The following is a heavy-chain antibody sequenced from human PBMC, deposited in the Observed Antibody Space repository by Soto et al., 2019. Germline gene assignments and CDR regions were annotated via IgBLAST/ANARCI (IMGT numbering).Heavy chain of an antibody. CDR1: GGTFSIYA. CDR3: ARSRVSGWYKIFDY. D-gene: IGHD6-19*01. V-gene: IGHV1-69*13. Sequence: ASVKVSCKASGGTFSIYAISWVLQAPGQGLEWMGGIIPIFGTANYAQKFQGRVTITADASASTAYMELSSLRSEDTAVYYCARSRVSGWYKIFDYWGQGTLVTVSS. CDR2: IIPIFGTA. J-gene: IGHJ4*02.